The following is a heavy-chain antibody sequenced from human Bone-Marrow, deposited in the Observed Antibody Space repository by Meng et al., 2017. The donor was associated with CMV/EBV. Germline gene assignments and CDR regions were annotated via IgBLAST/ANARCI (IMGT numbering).Heavy chain of an antibody. CDR2: IYYSGST. D-gene: IGHD3-3*01. J-gene: IGHJ6*02. CDR3: ARAELRFLEWLLPKYGMDV. V-gene: IGHV4-59*12. Sequence: SETLSLTCTVSGGSISSYYWSWIRQPPGKGLEWIGYIYYSGSTNYNPSLKSRVTISVDTSKNQFSLKLSSVTAADTAVYYCARAELRFLEWLLPKYGMDVWGQGTTVTVSS. CDR1: GGSISSYY.